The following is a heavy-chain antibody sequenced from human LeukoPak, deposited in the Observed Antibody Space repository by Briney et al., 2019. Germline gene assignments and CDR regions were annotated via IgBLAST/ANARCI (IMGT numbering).Heavy chain of an antibody. Sequence: RPSETLSLTCTVSGGSISSYYWSWIRQPAGKGLEWIGRIYTSGSTNYNPSLKSRVTMSVDTSKNQFSLKLSSVTAADTAVYYCARDITSGWFNYYYYGMDVWGQGTTVTVSS. V-gene: IGHV4-4*07. CDR2: IYTSGST. CDR3: ARDITSGWFNYYYYGMDV. D-gene: IGHD6-19*01. CDR1: GGSISSYY. J-gene: IGHJ6*02.